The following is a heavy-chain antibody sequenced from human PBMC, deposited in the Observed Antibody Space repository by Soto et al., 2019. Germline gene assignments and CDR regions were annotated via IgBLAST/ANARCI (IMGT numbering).Heavy chain of an antibody. CDR3: AKQSNGRGGSPFDF. CDR1: GFTFSSYA. D-gene: IGHD1-26*01. J-gene: IGHJ4*02. Sequence: EVQLLESGGGLIQPGGSLRLSCAASGFTFSSYAMSWVRQAPGKVLEWVSAITRSGDSTYYADSVKGRFTISRDNFKDRLNMQMNSLRAEGTAVYYCAKQSNGRGGSPFDFWGQGTLVTVSS. V-gene: IGHV3-23*01. CDR2: ITRSGDST.